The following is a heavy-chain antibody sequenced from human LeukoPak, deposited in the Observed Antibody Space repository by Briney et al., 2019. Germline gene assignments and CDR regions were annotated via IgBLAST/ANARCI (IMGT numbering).Heavy chain of an antibody. CDR1: GFTFSSYW. CDR3: ARGGQLPQDY. CDR2: INTDGSST. D-gene: IGHD6-6*01. Sequence: SGGSLRLSCAASGFTFSSYWMHWVRQAPGKGLVWVSRINTDGSSTGYADSVKGRFTISRDNAKNTLYLQMNSLRAEDTAVYYSARGGQLPQDYWGQGTLVTVSS. J-gene: IGHJ4*02. V-gene: IGHV3-74*01.